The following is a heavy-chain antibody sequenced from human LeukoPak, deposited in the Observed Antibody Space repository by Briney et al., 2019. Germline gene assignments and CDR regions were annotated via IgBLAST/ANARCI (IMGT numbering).Heavy chain of an antibody. V-gene: IGHV3-74*01. CDR2: INSDGSST. J-gene: IGHJ4*02. CDR1: GFTVSSNY. D-gene: IGHD6-13*01. CDR3: ARGYSSSWYEGYYFDY. Sequence: GGSLRLSCAASGFTVSSNYMSWVRQTPGKGLVWVTRINSDGSSTSYADSVKGRFTISRDNAKNTLYLQMNSLRAEDTAVYYCARGYSSSWYEGYYFDYWGQGTLVTVSS.